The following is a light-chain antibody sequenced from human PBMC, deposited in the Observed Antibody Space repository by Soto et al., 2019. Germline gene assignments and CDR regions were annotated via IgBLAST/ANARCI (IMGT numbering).Light chain of an antibody. CDR2: GAS. Sequence: EIVFTQSPCTLSLSPGERATLSCRASQSVSSNLAWYQQKPGQAPRLLIYGASTRATGIPARFSGSGSGTEFTLTISSLQSEDFAVYYCQQYNNWPPTFGQGTKVDIK. CDR1: QSVSSN. J-gene: IGKJ1*01. V-gene: IGKV3-15*01. CDR3: QQYNNWPPT.